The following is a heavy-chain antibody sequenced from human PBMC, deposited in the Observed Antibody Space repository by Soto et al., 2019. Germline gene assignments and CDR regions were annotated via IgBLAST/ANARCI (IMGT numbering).Heavy chain of an antibody. V-gene: IGHV6-1*01. D-gene: IGHD2-8*01. CDR1: GDGVSTNTAT. J-gene: IGHJ5*01. Sequence: SQTLSVTCGISGDGVSTNTATWNWVRRSPSRGLEWLGRTYYRSKWYDDYAVSVKSRITISPDISNNQVSLQLNSVTPDDTAVYYNVRLIGNSWLDSWGQGTLVTVS. CDR2: TYYRSKWYD. CDR3: VRLIGNSWLDS.